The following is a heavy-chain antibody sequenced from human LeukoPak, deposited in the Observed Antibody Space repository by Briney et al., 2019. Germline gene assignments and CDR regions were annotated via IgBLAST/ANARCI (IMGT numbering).Heavy chain of an antibody. D-gene: IGHD3-9*01. Sequence: PGGSLRLSCAASGFTFSSYWMSWVRQAPGKGLEWVSGIYGGVTGTTFYAESVKGRFTISRDNSKNTLYLQMNSLRDEDTAVYYCAKDLTPGGVWDIDYWGQGTLITVSS. CDR1: GFTFSSYW. CDR2: IYGGVTGTT. CDR3: AKDLTPGGVWDIDY. V-gene: IGHV3-23*01. J-gene: IGHJ4*02.